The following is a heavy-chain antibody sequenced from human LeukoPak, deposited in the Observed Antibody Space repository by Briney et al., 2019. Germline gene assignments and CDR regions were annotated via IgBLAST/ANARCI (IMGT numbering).Heavy chain of an antibody. D-gene: IGHD2-2*01. CDR2: ISYDGSNK. V-gene: IGHV3-30*18. J-gene: IGHJ4*02. CDR1: GFTFSNYW. Sequence: PGGSLRLSCAASGFTFSNYWMNWVRQAPGKGLEWVAVISYDGSNKYYADSVKGRFTVSRDDSRNTVFLQMDSLRAEDTAVYYCAKDRSKTWSFDHWGQGTLVTVSS. CDR3: AKDRSKTWSFDH.